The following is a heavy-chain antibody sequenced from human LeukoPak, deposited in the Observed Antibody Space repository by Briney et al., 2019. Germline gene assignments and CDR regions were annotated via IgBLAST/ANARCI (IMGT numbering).Heavy chain of an antibody. D-gene: IGHD6-13*01. J-gene: IGHJ6*02. CDR3: ASTSGIAAAPYYYYYGMDV. CDR1: GFTVSSNY. Sequence: GSLRLSCAASGFTVSSNYMSWVRQAPGKGLEWVSVIYSGGSTYYADSVKGRFTISRDNSKNTLYLQMNSLRAEDAAVYYCASTSGIAAAPYYYYYGMDVWGQGTTVTVSS. CDR2: IYSGGST. V-gene: IGHV3-53*01.